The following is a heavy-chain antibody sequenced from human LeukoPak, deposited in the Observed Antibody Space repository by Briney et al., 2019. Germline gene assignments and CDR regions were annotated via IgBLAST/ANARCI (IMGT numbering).Heavy chain of an antibody. V-gene: IGHV1-69*04. CDR3: ARAQYCSSTSCRNWFDP. J-gene: IGHJ5*02. Sequence: SVKVSCKASGGTFSSYAISWVRQAPGQGLEWMGRIIPILGIANYAQKFQGRVTITADKSTSTAYMELSSLRSGDTAVYYCARAQYCSSTSCRNWFDPWGQGTLVTVSS. CDR2: IIPILGIA. CDR1: GGTFSSYA. D-gene: IGHD2-2*01.